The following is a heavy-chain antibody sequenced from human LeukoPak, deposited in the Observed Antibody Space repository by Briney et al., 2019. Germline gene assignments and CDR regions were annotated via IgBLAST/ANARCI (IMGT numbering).Heavy chain of an antibody. Sequence: GGTLRLSCAASGFTFRSYGMSWVRQAPGKGLEWVSAISGSGGSTYYADSVKGRFTISRDNSKNTLYLQMNSLRAEDTAVYYCAKRTHRVRYFADYYHHMDVWRKGTTVTISS. CDR1: GFTFRSYG. CDR2: ISGSGGST. V-gene: IGHV3-23*01. D-gene: IGHD3-9*01. J-gene: IGHJ6*03. CDR3: AKRTHRVRYFADYYHHMDV.